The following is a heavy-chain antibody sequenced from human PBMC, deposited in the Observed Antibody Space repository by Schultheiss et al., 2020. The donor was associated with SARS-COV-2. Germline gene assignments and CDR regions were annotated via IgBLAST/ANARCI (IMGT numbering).Heavy chain of an antibody. CDR1: GYTFTSYW. CDR3: ARPYSSAWHFSDY. J-gene: IGHJ4*02. V-gene: IGHV5-51*01. CDR2: IYPGDSDT. D-gene: IGHD6-19*01. Sequence: GGSLRLSCKASGYTFTSYWIGWVRQMPGKGPEWMGIIYPGDSDTRYSPSFQGQVTISADKSISTAYLQWSRLKASDTAMYYCARPYSSAWHFSDYWGQGTLVTVSS.